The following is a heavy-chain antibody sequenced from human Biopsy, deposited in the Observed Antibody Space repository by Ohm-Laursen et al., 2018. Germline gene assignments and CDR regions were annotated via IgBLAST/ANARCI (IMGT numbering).Heavy chain of an antibody. J-gene: IGHJ6*02. Sequence: SETLSLTCAVNGESSSGYFWNWIRQPPGKGLEWIGEINQSGSTKYNPFLKRRATLSADSSNSQFSLRLTSVTAADTAIYYCARGSGYFKLDVWGQGTTVTVSS. D-gene: IGHD5-12*01. CDR1: GESSSGYF. CDR3: ARGSGYFKLDV. CDR2: INQSGST. V-gene: IGHV4-34*01.